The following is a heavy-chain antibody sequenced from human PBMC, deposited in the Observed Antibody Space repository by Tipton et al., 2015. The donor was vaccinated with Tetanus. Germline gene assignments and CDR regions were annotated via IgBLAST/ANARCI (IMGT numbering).Heavy chain of an antibody. J-gene: IGHJ5*02. D-gene: IGHD3-3*01. V-gene: IGHV4-59*02. CDR3: ARSHVFRLTLFGEEIPRSGRFDP. Sequence: TLSLTCTVSGDSVSGYYWSWIRQPPGKGLEWVGYVYYTGDTNYNPSLKSRVTISMDRSENQISLKMTSVTAADTAVYYCARSHVFRLTLFGEEIPRSGRFDPWGQGTLVTVSS. CDR2: VYYTGDT. CDR1: GDSVSGYY.